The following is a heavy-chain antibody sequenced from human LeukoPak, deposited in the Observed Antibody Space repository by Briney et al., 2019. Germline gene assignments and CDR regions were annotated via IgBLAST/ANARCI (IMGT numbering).Heavy chain of an antibody. CDR3: ARGSIAAAGTYYYYGMDV. J-gene: IGHJ6*02. Sequence: SETLSLTCTVSGGSISSYYWSWIRQPPGKGLEWIGYIYYSGSTNYNPSLKSRVTISVDTSKNQFSLKLSSVTAADTAVYYCARGSIAAAGTYYYYGMDVWGQGTTVTVSS. V-gene: IGHV4-59*13. CDR1: GGSISSYY. D-gene: IGHD6-13*01. CDR2: IYYSGST.